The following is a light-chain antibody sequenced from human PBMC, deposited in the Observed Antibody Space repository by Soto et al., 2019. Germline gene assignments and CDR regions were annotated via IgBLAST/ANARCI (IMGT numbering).Light chain of an antibody. CDR3: QQYGSSGT. CDR2: GTS. Sequence: EIVLTQSPGSLSLSPGEGATLSCRASQSVGTNYLAWYQQKPGQAPRLLIYGTSSRATGIPDRFSGSGSGTDFTLTISGLEPEDFAVYYCQQYGSSGTFGQGTKVDIK. J-gene: IGKJ1*01. V-gene: IGKV3-20*01. CDR1: QSVGTNY.